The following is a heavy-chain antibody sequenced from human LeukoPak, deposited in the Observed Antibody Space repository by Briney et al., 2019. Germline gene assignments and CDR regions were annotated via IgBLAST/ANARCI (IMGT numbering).Heavy chain of an antibody. CDR2: ISSSSTTI. CDR1: GFTFSSYS. V-gene: IGHV3-48*01. J-gene: IGHJ4*02. D-gene: IGHD3-22*01. CDR3: ARDRHKSNYDGSGYPPY. Sequence: GGSLRLSYAASGFTFSSYSMMWVRQAPGKGLEWVSYISSSSTTIHYADSVKGRFTISRDNAKNSVYLQMNSLRAEDTAVYYCARDRHKSNYDGSGYPPYWGQGTLVTVSS.